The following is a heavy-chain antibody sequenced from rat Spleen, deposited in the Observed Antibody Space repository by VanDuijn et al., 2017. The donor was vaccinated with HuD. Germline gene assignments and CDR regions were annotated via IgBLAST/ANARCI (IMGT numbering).Heavy chain of an antibody. CDR1: GFTFSTAW. Sequence: EVQLVESGGGLVQPGNSLKLSCATSGFTFSTAWMYWYRQFPEKRLEWVARIKAKSNNYATDYTESVKGRFTISRDDSKSSIYLQMNNLKEEDTAIYYCASEFGDYWGQGVMVTVSS. CDR3: ASEFGDY. D-gene: IGHD4-3*01. V-gene: IGHV6-6*01. CDR2: IKAKSNNYAT. J-gene: IGHJ2*01.